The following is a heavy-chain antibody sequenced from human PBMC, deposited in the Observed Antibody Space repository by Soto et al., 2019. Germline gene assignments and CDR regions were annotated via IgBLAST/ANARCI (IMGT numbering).Heavy chain of an antibody. J-gene: IGHJ6*01. CDR3: ARHQPHDFGDYY. CDR1: GFPFSSYV. V-gene: IGHV3-30*03. CDR2: ISHDGSNK. Sequence: ILSWASTGFPFSSYVMHLVRQAPRTVLEWVAVISHDGSNKYYADSVQGRFTISRDNSKNTLYLQLNSLRAEATVVYYFARHQPHDFGDYY. D-gene: IGHD4-17*01.